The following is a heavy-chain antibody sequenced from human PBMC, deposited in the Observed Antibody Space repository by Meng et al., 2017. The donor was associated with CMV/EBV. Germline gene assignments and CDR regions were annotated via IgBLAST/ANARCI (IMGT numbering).Heavy chain of an antibody. J-gene: IGHJ6*02. CDR2: IIPILGIA. Sequence: SVKVSCKASGGTFSSYAISWVRQAPGQGLEWTGGIIPILGIANYAQKFQGRVTITADKSTSTAYMELSSLRSEDTAVYYCARDRGLAARPDVWGQGTTVTVSS. D-gene: IGHD6-6*01. CDR1: GGTFSSYA. CDR3: ARDRGLAARPDV. V-gene: IGHV1-69*10.